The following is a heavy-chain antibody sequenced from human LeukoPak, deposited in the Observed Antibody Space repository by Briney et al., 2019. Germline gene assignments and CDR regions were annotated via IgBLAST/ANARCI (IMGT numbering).Heavy chain of an antibody. V-gene: IGHV3-21*01. D-gene: IGHD2-15*01. CDR3: ARDWGYDYGDY. CDR2: ISSSSSYI. CDR1: GFTFSDYY. J-gene: IGHJ4*02. Sequence: GGSLRLSCAASGFTFSDYYMNWVRQAPGKGLGWVSSISSSSSYIYYADSVKGRFTISRDNAKNSLYLQMNSLRAEDTAVYYCARDWGYDYGDYWGQGTLVTVSS.